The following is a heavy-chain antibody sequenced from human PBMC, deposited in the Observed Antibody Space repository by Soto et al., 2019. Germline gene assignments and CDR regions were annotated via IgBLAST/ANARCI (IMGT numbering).Heavy chain of an antibody. J-gene: IGHJ4*02. CDR1: GGSISNSDYF. CDR2: ISHTGSP. D-gene: IGHD2-21*01. Sequence: SETLSLTCTVSGGSISNSDYFWAWMRHPPGKGLEWVGTISHTGSPRYNPSLKSRVTISVDTSKNQCSLRLPSVTAAETAVFYCASQIESTTYCDYWGRGTLVTVGS. V-gene: IGHV4-39*01. CDR3: ASQIESTTYCDY.